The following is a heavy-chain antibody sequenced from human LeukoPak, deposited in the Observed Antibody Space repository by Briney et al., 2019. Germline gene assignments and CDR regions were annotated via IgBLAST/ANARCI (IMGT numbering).Heavy chain of an antibody. J-gene: IGHJ4*02. V-gene: IGHV1-24*01. D-gene: IGHD5-18*01. CDR1: GKTLSDLS. CDR3: VTGFTTMAVDYFDY. CDR2: SDPEDGER. Sequence: ASVKVSCKVSGKTLSDLSIHWLRQPPGKGLEWLGGSDPEDGERIYAQMFQGRVSMTEDTSIDTAYMELSSLRSEDTAVYYCVTGFTTMAVDYFDYWGQGTLVTVSP.